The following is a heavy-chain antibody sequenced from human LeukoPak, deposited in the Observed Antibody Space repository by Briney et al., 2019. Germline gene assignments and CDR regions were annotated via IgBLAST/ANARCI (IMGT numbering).Heavy chain of an antibody. V-gene: IGHV3-11*01. CDR3: AREAIAVAGIPYGMDV. CDR1: GFTSSDYY. CDR2: ISSSGSTI. D-gene: IGHD6-19*01. J-gene: IGHJ6*02. Sequence: GGSLRLSCAASGFTSSDYYMSWIRQAPGKGLEWVSYISSSGSTIYYADSVKGRFTISGDNAKNSLYLQMNSLRAEDTAVYYCAREAIAVAGIPYGMDVWGQGTTVTVSS.